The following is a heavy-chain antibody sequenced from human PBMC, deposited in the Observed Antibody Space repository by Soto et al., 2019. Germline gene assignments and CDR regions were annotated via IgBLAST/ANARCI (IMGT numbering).Heavy chain of an antibody. D-gene: IGHD2-15*01. CDR2: IFQGGNT. CDR3: ARARWYDAFDV. V-gene: IGHV4-38-2*01. J-gene: IGHJ3*01. Sequence: ETLSLSFAVSGFCIRSVNYWGWIRKPPGKGLEWIGSIFQGGNTYYNPSLKSRVTISVDMSKNQFSLKLNSVTAADTAVYYCARARWYDAFDVWGQGTVVTVSS. CDR1: GFCIRSVNY.